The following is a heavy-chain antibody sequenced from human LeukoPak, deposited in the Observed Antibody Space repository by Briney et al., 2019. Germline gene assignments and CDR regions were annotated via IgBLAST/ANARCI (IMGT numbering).Heavy chain of an antibody. CDR3: ARAYGGNSEAFDY. CDR2: IYYSGST. Sequence: SETLSLTCTVSGGSVSSSNYYWSWIRQPPGKGLEWIGYIYYSGSTNYNPSLKSRVTISVDTSKNQFSLKLSSVTAADTAVYYCARAYGGNSEAFDYWGQGTLVTVSS. CDR1: GGSVSSSNYY. J-gene: IGHJ4*02. D-gene: IGHD4-23*01. V-gene: IGHV4-61*01.